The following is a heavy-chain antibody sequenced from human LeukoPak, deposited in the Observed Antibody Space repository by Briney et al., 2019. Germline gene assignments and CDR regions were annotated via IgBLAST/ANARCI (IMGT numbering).Heavy chain of an antibody. CDR1: GFTFSDYY. CDR3: ARDLGQYYDTSDNWFDP. Sequence: GGPLRLSCAASGFTFSDYYMSWIRQAPGKGLEWVSYISSSGSTIYYADSVKGRFTISRDNAKNTLNRQMNSLRAEDTAVYYCARDLGQYYDTSDNWFDPWGQGTLVTVSS. J-gene: IGHJ5*02. V-gene: IGHV3-11*04. CDR2: ISSSGSTI. D-gene: IGHD3-22*01.